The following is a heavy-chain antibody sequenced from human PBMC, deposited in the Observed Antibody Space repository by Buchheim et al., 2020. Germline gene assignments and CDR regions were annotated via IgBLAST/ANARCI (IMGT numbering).Heavy chain of an antibody. CDR3: AKYAHYDLWSGYFYYYYGMDV. V-gene: IGHV3-30*18. Sequence: QVQLVESGGGVVQPGRSLRLSCAASGFTFSSYGMHWVRQAPGKGLEWVAVISYDGSNKYYADSVKGRFTISRDNSKNTLYLQMNSLRAEDTAVYYCAKYAHYDLWSGYFYYYYGMDVWGQGTT. CDR1: GFTFSSYG. J-gene: IGHJ6*02. D-gene: IGHD3-3*01. CDR2: ISYDGSNK.